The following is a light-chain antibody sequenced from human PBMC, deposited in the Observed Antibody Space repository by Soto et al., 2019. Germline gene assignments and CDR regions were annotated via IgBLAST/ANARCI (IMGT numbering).Light chain of an antibody. V-gene: IGLV2-23*02. CDR1: SSGIGTFNL. J-gene: IGLJ2*01. Sequence: QCALTQPASVPGSPGQSIAISCTGNSSGIGTFNLVSWYQQHPGKAPKLIIYEVNKRPSGISSRFSGSKSGNTASLTISGLQAEDEADYYCYSFAGFNTQFGGGTKVTVL. CDR2: EVN. CDR3: YSFAGFNTQ.